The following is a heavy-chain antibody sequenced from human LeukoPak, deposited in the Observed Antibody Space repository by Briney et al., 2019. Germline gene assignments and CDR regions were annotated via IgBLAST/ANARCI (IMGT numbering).Heavy chain of an antibody. Sequence: PGGSLRLSCAASGFTFDDYAMHWVRQAPGKGLEWVSGISWNSGSIGYADSVKGRFTISGDNAKNSLYLQMNSLRAEDTALYCCAKELGYCSSTSCYDYFDYWGQGTLVTVSS. CDR3: AKELGYCSSTSCYDYFDY. CDR1: GFTFDDYA. J-gene: IGHJ4*02. D-gene: IGHD2-2*01. CDR2: ISWNSGSI. V-gene: IGHV3-9*01.